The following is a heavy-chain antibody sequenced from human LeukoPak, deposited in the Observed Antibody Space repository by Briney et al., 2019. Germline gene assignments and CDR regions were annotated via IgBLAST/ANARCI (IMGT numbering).Heavy chain of an antibody. CDR2: IYHTGSA. CDR3: ARDLCGSSGCRYFDS. Sequence: SETLSLTCSVAGGSISTYYWSWVRQPPGKGLEWIWYIYHTGSAHYNPSIKSRVTMSVDTSKNQFSLKMSSVTAADTAVYYCARDLCGSSGCRYFDSWGQGTLVTVAS. J-gene: IGHJ4*02. V-gene: IGHV4-59*01. D-gene: IGHD6-19*01. CDR1: GGSISTYY.